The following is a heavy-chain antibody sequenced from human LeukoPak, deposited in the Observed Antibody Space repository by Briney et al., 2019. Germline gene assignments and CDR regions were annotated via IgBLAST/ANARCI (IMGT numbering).Heavy chain of an antibody. J-gene: IGHJ4*02. CDR1: GYTFIGYY. CDR3: ARASPEYSSLLDY. Sequence: ASVKVSCKASGYTFIGYYMHWVRQAPGQGLEWMGWINPNSGGTNYAQKFQGRVTMTRDTSISTAYMELSRLRSDDTAVYYCARASPEYSSLLDYWGQGTLVTVSS. V-gene: IGHV1-2*02. D-gene: IGHD6-13*01. CDR2: INPNSGGT.